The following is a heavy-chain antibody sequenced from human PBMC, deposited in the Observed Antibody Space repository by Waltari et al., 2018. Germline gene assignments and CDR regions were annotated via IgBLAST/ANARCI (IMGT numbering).Heavy chain of an antibody. CDR1: GYPLTGYY. Sequence: QVQLVQSGAEVKKPGASVKLPCKASGYPLTGYYMNWGRQAPGQGLEWFGCINPNSVCTNYAQKFQGRVTMTRDTSISKAYMELSRLRSDDTAVYYCARGYSGYVGDYWGQGTLVTVSS. CDR2: INPNSVCT. V-gene: IGHV1-2*02. CDR3: ARGYSGYVGDY. J-gene: IGHJ4*02. D-gene: IGHD5-12*01.